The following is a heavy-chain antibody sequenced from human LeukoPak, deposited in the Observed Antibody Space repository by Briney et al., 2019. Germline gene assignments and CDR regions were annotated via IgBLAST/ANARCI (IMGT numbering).Heavy chain of an antibody. Sequence: GAPRPFCAASGFTSSSYAMSSFRQPPGKGREGVSAISGSGGSTYYADSVKGRFTISRDNSKNSMYLQMNSLRAEDTAVYYCAKEESAGYYDRSRNFQHWGQGTLVTVSS. CDR3: AKEESAGYYDRSRNFQH. CDR1: GFTSSSYA. D-gene: IGHD3-22*01. J-gene: IGHJ1*01. V-gene: IGHV3-23*01. CDR2: ISGSGGST.